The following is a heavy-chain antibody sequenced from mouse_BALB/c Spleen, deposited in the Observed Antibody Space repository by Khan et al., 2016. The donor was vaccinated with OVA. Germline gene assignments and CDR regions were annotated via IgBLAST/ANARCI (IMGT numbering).Heavy chain of an antibody. CDR3: ARETVVDNVWYLDD. CDR2: IRNIANGYTT. J-gene: IGHJ1*01. Sequence: EVELVESGGGLVQPGGSLRLSCATSGFTFTDYYMSWVRQPPGKALEWLGYIRNIANGYTTEYSASVKARFTISRDNSQSIVYLQMNTVRAEDSATYYCARETVVDNVWYLDDWGQGTTVTVSS. D-gene: IGHD1-1*01. V-gene: IGHV7-3*02. CDR1: GFTFTDYY.